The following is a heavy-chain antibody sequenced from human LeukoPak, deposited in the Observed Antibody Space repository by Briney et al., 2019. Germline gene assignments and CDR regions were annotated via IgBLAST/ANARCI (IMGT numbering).Heavy chain of an antibody. CDR1: GYTFTGYY. J-gene: IGHJ5*02. V-gene: IGHV1-2*02. Sequence: ASVKVSCKASGYTFTGYYMHWVRQAPGQGLEWMGWINPNSGGTNYAQKFQGRVTMTRDTSISTAYMELSRLRSDDTAVYYCAREKEDIVVVVAATYWFDPWGQGTLVTVSS. CDR2: INPNSGGT. CDR3: AREKEDIVVVVAATYWFDP. D-gene: IGHD2-15*01.